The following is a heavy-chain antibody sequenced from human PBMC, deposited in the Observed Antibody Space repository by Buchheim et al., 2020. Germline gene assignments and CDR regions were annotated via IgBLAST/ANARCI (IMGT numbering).Heavy chain of an antibody. Sequence: QVQLVESGGGVVQPGRSLRLSCAASGFTFSSYGMHWVRQAPGKGLEWVAVIWYDGSNKYYADSVTGRFTISSDNSKNTLYLQMNSLRAEDTAVYYCAREIAMWIQLWSFDYWGQGTL. V-gene: IGHV3-33*01. D-gene: IGHD5-18*01. CDR2: IWYDGSNK. CDR3: AREIAMWIQLWSFDY. J-gene: IGHJ4*02. CDR1: GFTFSSYG.